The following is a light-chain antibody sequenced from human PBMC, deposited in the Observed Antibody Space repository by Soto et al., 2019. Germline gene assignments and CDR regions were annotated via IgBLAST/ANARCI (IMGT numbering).Light chain of an antibody. Sequence: DIQMTQSPSTLSASVGDRVTITCRASQSISSWLAWYQQKPGKAPKALIYQACSLESGVPSRFSGSGSGTEFTLPISSLQPDDFATYYCQQYSRYPVTFGGGTKVEIK. J-gene: IGKJ4*01. CDR1: QSISSW. CDR3: QQYSRYPVT. CDR2: QAC. V-gene: IGKV1-5*03.